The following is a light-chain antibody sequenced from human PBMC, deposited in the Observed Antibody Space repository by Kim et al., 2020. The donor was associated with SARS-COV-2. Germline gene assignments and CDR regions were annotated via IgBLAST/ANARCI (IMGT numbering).Light chain of an antibody. J-gene: IGLJ3*02. CDR1: ELGDKY. CDR3: QAWDGNTAV. V-gene: IGLV3-1*01. Sequence: SYELTQPPSVSVSPGQTASITCSGDELGDKYACWYQQKPGQSPVLVIYQDNNRPSEIPERFSGSNSGNTATLTISGTQAMDEADYYCQAWDGNTAVFGGG. CDR2: QDN.